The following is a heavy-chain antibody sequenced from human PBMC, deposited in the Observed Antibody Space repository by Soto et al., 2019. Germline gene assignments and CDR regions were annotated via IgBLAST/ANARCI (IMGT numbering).Heavy chain of an antibody. CDR1: GFSLSNARMG. CDR2: IFSNDEK. Sequence: QVTLKESGPVLVKPTEPLTLTCTVSGFSLSNARMGVSWIRQPPGKALEWLAHIFSNDEKSYSTSLKSRLTISKDTSKSQVVLTMTNMDPVDTATYYCARIEVYCSGGSCYAYFDYWGQGTLVTVSS. J-gene: IGHJ4*02. V-gene: IGHV2-26*01. D-gene: IGHD2-15*01. CDR3: ARIEVYCSGGSCYAYFDY.